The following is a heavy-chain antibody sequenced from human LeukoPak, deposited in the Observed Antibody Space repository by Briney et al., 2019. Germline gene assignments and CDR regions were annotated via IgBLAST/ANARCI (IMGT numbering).Heavy chain of an antibody. CDR1: GFTFSSFW. V-gene: IGHV3-11*01. Sequence: GGSLRLSCAAPGFTFSSFWMSWIRQAPGKGLEWVSYISSSGSTIYYADSVKGRFTISRDNAKNSLYLQMNSLRAEDTAVYYCARDSSSLSWDYWGQGTLVTVSS. CDR2: ISSSGSTI. D-gene: IGHD6-13*01. J-gene: IGHJ4*02. CDR3: ARDSSSLSWDY.